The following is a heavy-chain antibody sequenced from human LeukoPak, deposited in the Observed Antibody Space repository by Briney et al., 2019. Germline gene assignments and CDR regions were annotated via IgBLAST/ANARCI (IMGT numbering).Heavy chain of an antibody. CDR1: GYSFTDYS. J-gene: IGHJ4*02. CDR3: ARDNGDFDY. Sequence: EALVKVSCKASGYSFTDYSLHWVRQAPGQGLEWMGIINPSGGSSTYAQKFQGRLTMTRDTSTSTVYMELSSLRSEDTAFYYCARDNGDFDYWGQGTLVTVSS. D-gene: IGHD4-17*01. V-gene: IGHV1-46*01. CDR2: INPSGGSS.